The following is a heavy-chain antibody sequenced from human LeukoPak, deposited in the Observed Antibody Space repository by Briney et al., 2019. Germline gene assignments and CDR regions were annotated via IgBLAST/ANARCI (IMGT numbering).Heavy chain of an antibody. D-gene: IGHD3-10*01. CDR2: IYYSGST. Sequence: SETLSLTCTVSGGSISSSSYYWGWIRQPPGEGLEWIGSIYYSGSTYYNPSLKSRVTISVDTSKNQFSLKLSSVTAADTAVYYCARPVNYYGSGIHFDYWGRGTLVTVSS. V-gene: IGHV4-39*01. CDR1: GGSISSSSYY. J-gene: IGHJ4*02. CDR3: ARPVNYYGSGIHFDY.